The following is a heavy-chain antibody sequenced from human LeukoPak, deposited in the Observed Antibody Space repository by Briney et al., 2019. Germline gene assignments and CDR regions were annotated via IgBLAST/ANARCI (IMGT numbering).Heavy chain of an antibody. CDR2: IYYSGST. CDR3: ARDTTRVAHFDY. CDR1: GDSISSYY. V-gene: IGHV4-59*01. J-gene: IGHJ4*02. D-gene: IGHD3-3*01. Sequence: SETLSLTCTVSGDSISSYYWSWIRQPPGKGLEWIGYIYYSGSTNYNPSLKSRVTISVDTSKNQFSLKLSSVTAADTAVYYCARDTTRVAHFDYWGQGTLVTVSS.